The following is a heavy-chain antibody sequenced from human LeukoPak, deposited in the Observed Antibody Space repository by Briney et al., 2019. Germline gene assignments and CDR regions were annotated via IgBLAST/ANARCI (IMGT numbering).Heavy chain of an antibody. D-gene: IGHD3-10*01. Sequence: SETLSLICTVSGDSISSSSYFWRWVRQPPGKGREWIGSIYYSWCTYYNPSLKNRVTISVDTSKNQFSLKLSSVTAADTAVYYCARLVRFTMVRGAHFDYWGQGTLVTASS. CDR3: ARLVRFTMVRGAHFDY. CDR1: GDSISSSSYF. CDR2: IYYSWCT. J-gene: IGHJ4*02. V-gene: IGHV4-39*01.